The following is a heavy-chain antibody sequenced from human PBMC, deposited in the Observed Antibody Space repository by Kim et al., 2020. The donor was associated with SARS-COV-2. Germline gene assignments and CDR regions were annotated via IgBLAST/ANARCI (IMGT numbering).Heavy chain of an antibody. J-gene: IGHJ4*02. V-gene: IGHV3-23*01. CDR3: AKTYGDYGVFLDY. CDR1: GFTFSSYA. CDR2: ISGSGGST. Sequence: GGSLRLSCAASGFTFSSYAMSWVRQAPGKGLQWVSAISGSGGSTYYADSVKGRFTISRDNSKNTLYLQMNSLRAGDTAVYYCAKTYGDYGVFLDYWGQGTLVTVFS. D-gene: IGHD4-17*01.